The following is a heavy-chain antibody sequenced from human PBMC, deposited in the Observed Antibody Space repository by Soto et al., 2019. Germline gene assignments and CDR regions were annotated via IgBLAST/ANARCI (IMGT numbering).Heavy chain of an antibody. D-gene: IGHD3-10*01. CDR2: IYSDGST. J-gene: IGHJ4*02. CDR3: ARDSSYYGSGRGVLDY. CDR1: GFIVSTNY. V-gene: IGHV3-66*01. Sequence: EVQLVESGGGLVRPGGSLRLSCAVSGFIVSTNYMSWVRQAPGKGLESVSIIYSDGSTYYADSVKGRFTTSRDRARNTLYIQMDNLRVDDTAVYYCARDSSYYGSGRGVLDYWGPGTLVTVSS.